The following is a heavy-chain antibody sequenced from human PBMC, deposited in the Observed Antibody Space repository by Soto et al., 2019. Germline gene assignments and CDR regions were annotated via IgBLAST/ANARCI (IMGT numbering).Heavy chain of an antibody. CDR1: GYTFTSYN. CDR3: ARAPVVPAYYGMEV. Sequence: QVQLVQSGAEVKKPGASVQVSCKASGYTFTSYNIVWVRQAPGQWLEWMGWISPYTGHTNYTQKLQGRVTMTTDTSTSTAYLELRSLRSDDTAVSYCARAPVVPAYYGMEVWGQGTTVTVSS. D-gene: IGHD2-2*01. V-gene: IGHV1-18*01. J-gene: IGHJ6*02. CDR2: ISPYTGHT.